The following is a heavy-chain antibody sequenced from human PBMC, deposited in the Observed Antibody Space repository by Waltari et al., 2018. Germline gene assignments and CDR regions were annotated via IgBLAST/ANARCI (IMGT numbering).Heavy chain of an antibody. D-gene: IGHD3-22*01. CDR1: GFTFSSYA. CDR3: ATSDAYDSSGYLIY. J-gene: IGHJ4*02. CDR2: ISYDGSNK. V-gene: IGHV3-30*01. Sequence: QVQLVESGGGVVQPGRSLRLSCAASGFTFSSYAMHWVRQAPGKGLEWVAVISYDGSNKYYADSVKGRFTISRDNSKNTLYLQMNSLRAEDTAVYYCATSDAYDSSGYLIYWGQGTLVTVSS.